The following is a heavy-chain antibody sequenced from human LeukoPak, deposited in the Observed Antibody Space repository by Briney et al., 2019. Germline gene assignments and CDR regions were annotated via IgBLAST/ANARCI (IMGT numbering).Heavy chain of an antibody. CDR2: ISASGGGT. V-gene: IGHV3-23*01. CDR3: AKWDENFYYMDV. D-gene: IGHD1-26*01. CDR1: RFTFNRYS. J-gene: IGHJ6*03. Sequence: GGSLRLSCAASRFTFNRYSMSWVRQAPGKGLQWVSSISASGGGTHYASSVRGRFTISRDNSKDTVFLQMNGLRADDTAIYYCAKWDENFYYMDVWGQGTTVTVSS.